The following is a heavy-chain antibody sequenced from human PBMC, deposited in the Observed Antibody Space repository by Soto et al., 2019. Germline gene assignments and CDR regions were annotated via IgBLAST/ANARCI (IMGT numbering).Heavy chain of an antibody. CDR2: ISNSGTTV. CDR3: ARDTLPTDFGLGWDV. V-gene: IGHV3-11*01. Sequence: QVQLVESGGVLVKPGGSLRLSCAASNFIFSDYYLSWIRQAPGKGLEWVSYISNSGTTVYYADSVKGRFTISRDNAKKSLYLQMNSLRAEDTAVYYCARDTLPTDFGLGWDVWGQGTTVTVSS. J-gene: IGHJ6*02. D-gene: IGHD4-17*01. CDR1: NFIFSDYY.